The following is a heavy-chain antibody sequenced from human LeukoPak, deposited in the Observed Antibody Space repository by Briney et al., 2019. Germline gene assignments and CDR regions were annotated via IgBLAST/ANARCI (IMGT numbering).Heavy chain of an antibody. CDR2: IYTSGST. CDR1: GGSISSYY. D-gene: IGHD6-6*01. J-gene: IGHJ6*03. V-gene: IGHV4-4*07. Sequence: SETLSLTCTVSGGSISSYYWSWIRQPAGKGLEWIGRIYTSGSTNYNPSLKSRVTMSVDTSKNQFSLKLSSVTAADTAVYYCAREYSSSFPDYYYYMDVWGKGTTVTVSS. CDR3: AREYSSSFPDYYYYMDV.